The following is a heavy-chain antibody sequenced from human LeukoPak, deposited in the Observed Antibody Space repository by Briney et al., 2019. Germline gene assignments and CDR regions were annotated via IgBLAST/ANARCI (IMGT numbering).Heavy chain of an antibody. Sequence: SETLSLTCTVSGGSISSSSYYWGWIRQPPGKGLEWIRSIYYSGSTYYNPSLKSRVTISVDTSKSQFSLKLSSVTAADTAVYYCARGTGWPQFDYWGQGTLVTVSS. CDR2: IYYSGST. CDR1: GGSISSSSYY. D-gene: IGHD6-19*01. CDR3: ARGTGWPQFDY. J-gene: IGHJ4*02. V-gene: IGHV4-39*01.